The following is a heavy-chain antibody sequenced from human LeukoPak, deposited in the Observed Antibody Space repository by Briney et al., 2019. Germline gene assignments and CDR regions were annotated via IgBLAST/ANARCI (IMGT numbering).Heavy chain of an antibody. CDR1: GGSISSSSYY. CDR2: IYYSGSP. J-gene: IGHJ4*02. Sequence: SETLSLTCTVSGGSISSSSYYWGWIRQPPGKGLEWIGSIYYSGSPYYNPSLKSRVTMSVDTSKNHFSLKLSSVTAADTAVYFCARDFRVATTRFDYWGQGALVTVSS. CDR3: ARDFRVATTRFDY. V-gene: IGHV4-39*07. D-gene: IGHD5-12*01.